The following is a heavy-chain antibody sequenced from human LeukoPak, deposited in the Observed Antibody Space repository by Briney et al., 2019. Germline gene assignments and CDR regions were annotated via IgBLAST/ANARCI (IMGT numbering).Heavy chain of an antibody. CDR2: IYHSGST. J-gene: IGHJ4*02. V-gene: IGHV4-38-2*01. CDR3: ARTHQRITIFRVAHFDY. CDR1: GYPISSGYY. D-gene: IGHD3-3*01. Sequence: PSETLSLTCAVSGYPISSGYYWGWIRQPPGKGLEWIGSIYHSGSTYYNPSLKSRVTISVDTSKNQFSLKLSSVTAADTAVYYCARTHQRITIFRVAHFDYWGQGTLVTVSS.